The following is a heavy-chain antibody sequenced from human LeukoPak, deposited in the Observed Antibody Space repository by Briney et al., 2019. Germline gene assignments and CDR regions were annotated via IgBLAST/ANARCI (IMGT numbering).Heavy chain of an antibody. CDR2: IYSGGST. V-gene: IGHV3-66*01. CDR1: GFTFSSYA. D-gene: IGHD3-10*01. Sequence: GGSLRLSCAASGFTFSSYAMSWVRQAPGKGLEWVSVIYSGGSTYYADSVKGRFTISRDNSKNTLYLQMNSLRAEDTAVYYCAREVEPMVRGVIDYWGQGTLVTVSS. CDR3: AREVEPMVRGVIDY. J-gene: IGHJ4*02.